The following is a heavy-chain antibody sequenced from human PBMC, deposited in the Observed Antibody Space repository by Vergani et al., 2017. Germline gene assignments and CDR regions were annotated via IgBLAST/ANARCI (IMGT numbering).Heavy chain of an antibody. CDR1: GFTLSNYD. CDR2: IQFDGSNQ. Sequence: QVQLVESGGGVVQRGGSLRLSCATSGFTLSNYDIQWIRQGPGKGLEFGAFIQFDGSNQYYADSVKGRFTLSRDFSKNTLYLQMNRLRTDDTATYYCAKHFRGWGIDYWGQGTQVIVSS. D-gene: IGHD3-16*01. J-gene: IGHJ4*02. CDR3: AKHFRGWGIDY. V-gene: IGHV3-30*02.